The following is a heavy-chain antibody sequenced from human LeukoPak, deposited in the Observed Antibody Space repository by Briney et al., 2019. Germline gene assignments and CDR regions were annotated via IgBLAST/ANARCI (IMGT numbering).Heavy chain of an antibody. CDR2: LYYSDNTYDNPSVSSGNT. J-gene: IGHJ4*02. Sequence: SETLSLTCTVSGGSISDTSDFWGWIRQPPGKGLEWIGSLYYSDNTYDNPSVSSGNTYYNPSLKSRVTISVDTSKNQFSLKLSSVTAADTAMYYCARRHRSYDSGCHVIDYWGQGTLVTVSS. CDR3: ARRHRSYDSGCHVIDY. CDR1: GGSISDTSDF. V-gene: IGHV4-39*01. D-gene: IGHD3-22*01.